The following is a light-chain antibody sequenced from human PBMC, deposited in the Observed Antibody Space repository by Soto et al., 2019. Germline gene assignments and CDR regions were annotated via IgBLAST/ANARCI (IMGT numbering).Light chain of an antibody. V-gene: IGKV4-1*01. CDR1: QSVLYSSKNKNY. CDR3: QQYYSTPLT. J-gene: IGKJ4*01. Sequence: DIVMTQSPDSLAVSLGERATINCKSSQSVLYSSKNKNYLAWYQQKAGQPPKLLIYWASTRESGVPDRFSGSGSGTDFTLTISSLQAEDVAVYYCQQYYSTPLTFGRGTKVEIK. CDR2: WAS.